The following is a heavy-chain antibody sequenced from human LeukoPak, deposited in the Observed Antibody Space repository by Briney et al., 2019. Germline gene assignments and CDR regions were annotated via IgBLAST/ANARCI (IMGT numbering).Heavy chain of an antibody. J-gene: IGHJ6*02. CDR3: ARGTWTNSYGMDV. V-gene: IGHV4-59*01. CDR2: IYHSGGT. Sequence: SETLSLTCTVSGGSINDASWNWIRKPPGQGLEWIGYIYHSGGTNYNPSLKSRVTISLDTSKNQFSLKLSSVTAADTAVYYCARGTWTNSYGMDVWGQGTTVTVSS. CDR1: GGSINDAS. D-gene: IGHD3/OR15-3a*01.